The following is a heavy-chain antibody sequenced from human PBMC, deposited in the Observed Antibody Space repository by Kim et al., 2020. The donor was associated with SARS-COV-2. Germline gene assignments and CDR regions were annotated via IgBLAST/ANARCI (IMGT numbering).Heavy chain of an antibody. D-gene: IGHD6-13*01. CDR3: AGGIAAAGTFDP. J-gene: IGHJ5*02. Sequence: YSADSVKGRFTISRDNAKNSLYLQMNSLRAEDTAVYYCAGGIAAAGTFDPWGQGTLVTVSS. V-gene: IGHV3-11*04.